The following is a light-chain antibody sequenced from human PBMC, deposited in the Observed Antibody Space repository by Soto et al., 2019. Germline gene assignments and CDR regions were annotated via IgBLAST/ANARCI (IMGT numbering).Light chain of an antibody. CDR3: QQYGSSPIT. CDR2: GAS. CDR1: QSVSSK. V-gene: IGKV3-20*01. Sequence: IVMPQSPATLSVSPGERATLSCRASQSVSSKLAWYRQKPGQAPRLLIYGASSRATGIPDRFSGSGSGTDFTLTISRLEPEDFAVYYCQQYGSSPITFGQGTRLEIK. J-gene: IGKJ5*01.